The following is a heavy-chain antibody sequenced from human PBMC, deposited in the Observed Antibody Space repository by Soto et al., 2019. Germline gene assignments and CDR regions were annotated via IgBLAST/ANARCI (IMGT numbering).Heavy chain of an antibody. CDR1: GSTIDDYA. CDR2: IFWVGGGT. Sequence: GGSLRLSCVVSGSTIDDYAMHWVRQVPGKGLEWVSVIFWVGGGTGYAGSVKGRFTISRDRAKNSLSLQMSSLRIEGTALYYCGKDLSPGGLEPWGQGTLVTVSS. CDR3: GKDLSPGGLEP. V-gene: IGHV3-9*01. D-gene: IGHD3-16*01. J-gene: IGHJ5*02.